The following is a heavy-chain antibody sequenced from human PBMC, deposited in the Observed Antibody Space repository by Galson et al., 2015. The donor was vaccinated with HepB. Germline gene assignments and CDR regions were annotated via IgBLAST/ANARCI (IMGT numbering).Heavy chain of an antibody. CDR3: STQTRGVVY. CDR1: GLTFSGSR. V-gene: IGHV3-73*01. CDR2: IRSKPDSGAT. Sequence: SLRLSCATSGLTFSGSRMHWVRQASGKGLEWVGLIRSKPDSGATIYAASVKGRFTISRDDSKNTAYLQMDSLRTEDTAVYFCSTQTRGVVYWGQGTLVTVSS. D-gene: IGHD3-3*01. J-gene: IGHJ4*02.